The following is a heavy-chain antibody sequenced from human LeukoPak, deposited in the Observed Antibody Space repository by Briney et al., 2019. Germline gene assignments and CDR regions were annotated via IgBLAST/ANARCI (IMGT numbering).Heavy chain of an antibody. CDR3: ARDPPYGGNSVGWFDP. D-gene: IGHD4-23*01. J-gene: IGHJ5*02. CDR1: GYTFTSYG. CDR2: ISAYNGNT. Sequence: ASVKVSCKASGYTFTSYGISWVRLVPGQGLEWMGWISAYNGNTNYAQKLQGRVTMTTDTSTSTAYMELRSLRSDDTAVYYCARDPPYGGNSVGWFDPWGQGTLVTVSS. V-gene: IGHV1-18*01.